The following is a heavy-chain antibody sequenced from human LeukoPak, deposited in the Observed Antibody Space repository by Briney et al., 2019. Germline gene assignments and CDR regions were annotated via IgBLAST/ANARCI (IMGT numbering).Heavy chain of an antibody. CDR3: AGSSGYSYGLGDY. D-gene: IGHD5-18*01. V-gene: IGHV4-61*02. CDR2: IYTSGST. Sequence: PSETLSLTCTVSGGSISSGSYYWSWIRQPAGKGLEWIGRIYTSGSTNYNPSLKSRVTISVDTSKNQFSLKLSSVTAADTAVYYCAGSSGYSYGLGDYWGQGTLVTVSS. CDR1: GGSISSGSYY. J-gene: IGHJ4*02.